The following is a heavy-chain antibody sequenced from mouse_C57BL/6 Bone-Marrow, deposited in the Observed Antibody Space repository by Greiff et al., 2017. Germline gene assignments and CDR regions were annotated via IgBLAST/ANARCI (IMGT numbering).Heavy chain of an antibody. CDR3: ARERGWLDFDY. V-gene: IGHV1-55*01. D-gene: IGHD2-3*01. CDR1: GYTFTSYW. J-gene: IGHJ2*01. CDR2: IYHGSGST. Sequence: QVQLQQPGAELVKPGASVKMSCKASGYTFTSYWITWVKQRPGQGLEWIGDIYHGSGSTNYNEKFKSKATLTVDTSSSTAYMQLSSLTSEDAAVYYCARERGWLDFDYWGQGTTLTVSS.